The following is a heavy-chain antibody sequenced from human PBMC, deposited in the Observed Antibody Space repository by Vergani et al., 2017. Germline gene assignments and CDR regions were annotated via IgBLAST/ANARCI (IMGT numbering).Heavy chain of an antibody. V-gene: IGHV3-11*01. CDR3: ARDDWSSSSGWTNAFDI. Sequence: QVQLVESGGGLVKPGGALRLSCAASGFTFSDYYMSWIRQAPGKGLEWGSYISSSGSTIYYADSVKGRLTISRDNAKNSLYLQMNSLRAEDTAVYYCARDDWSSSSGWTNAFDIWGQGTMVTVSS. D-gene: IGHD6-19*01. J-gene: IGHJ3*02. CDR1: GFTFSDYY. CDR2: ISSSGSTI.